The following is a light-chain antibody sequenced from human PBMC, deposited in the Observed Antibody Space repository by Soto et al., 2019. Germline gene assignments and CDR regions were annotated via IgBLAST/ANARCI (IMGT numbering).Light chain of an antibody. CDR2: KAS. CDR1: QSISSW. V-gene: IGKV1-5*03. CDR3: QQYNSYPLT. J-gene: IGKJ4*01. Sequence: DIQMTQSPSPLSASVGDRVTITCRASQSISSWLAWYQQKPGKVPNLLIYKASNLQSGVPSRFSGSGSGTDFTLTISSLQPDDFATYYCQQYNSYPLTFGGGSKVEIK.